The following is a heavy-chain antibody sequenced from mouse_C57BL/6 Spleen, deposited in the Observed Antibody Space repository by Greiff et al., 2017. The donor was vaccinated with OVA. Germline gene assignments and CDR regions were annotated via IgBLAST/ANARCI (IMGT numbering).Heavy chain of an antibody. CDR3: ARAEVYDGYWFAY. D-gene: IGHD2-3*01. J-gene: IGHJ3*01. CDR2: IDPSDSYT. V-gene: IGHV1-69*01. Sequence: QVQLQQPGAELVMPGASVKLSCKASGYTFTSYWMHWVKQRPGQGLEWIGEIDPSDSYTNYNQKFKGKSTLTVDKSSSTAYMQLSSLTSKDSAVDYGARAEVYDGYWFAYWGQGTLVTVSA. CDR1: GYTFTSYW.